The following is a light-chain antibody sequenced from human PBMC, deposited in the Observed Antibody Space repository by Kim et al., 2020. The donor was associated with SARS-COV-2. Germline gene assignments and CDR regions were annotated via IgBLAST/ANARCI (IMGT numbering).Light chain of an antibody. V-gene: IGKV1-39*01. CDR2: AAS. CDR3: QQMYSAPFT. CDR1: QTIRTY. Sequence: DIQMTQSPSSLSASVGGRVTITCRASQTIRTYLNWYQQKPGKAPKLLIFAASSLQSGVPSRFSGSESGTDFTLTISSLQPEDFATYYCQQMYSAPFTFGPGTKVDIK. J-gene: IGKJ3*01.